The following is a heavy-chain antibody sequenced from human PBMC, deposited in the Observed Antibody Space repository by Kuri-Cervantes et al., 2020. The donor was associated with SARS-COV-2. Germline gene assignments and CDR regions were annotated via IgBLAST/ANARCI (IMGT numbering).Heavy chain of an antibody. V-gene: IGHV1-18*01. CDR2: ISAYNGNT. Sequence: ASVKVSCKASGYTFTSYGISWVRQAPGQGLEWMGWISAYNGNTNYAQKLQGRVTMTTDTSTSTAYMELRSLRSYDTAVYYCARGGYSSSWPNYYYYYGMDVWGQGTTVTVSS. D-gene: IGHD6-13*01. CDR3: ARGGYSSSWPNYYYYYGMDV. CDR1: GYTFTSYG. J-gene: IGHJ6*02.